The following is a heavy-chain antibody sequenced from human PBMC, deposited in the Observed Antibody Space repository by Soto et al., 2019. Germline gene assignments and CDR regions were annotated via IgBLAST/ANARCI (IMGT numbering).Heavy chain of an antibody. CDR3: AREYDSSGYYPSFYH. CDR1: GYTITSYA. J-gene: IGHJ4*02. Sequence: ASVKVSCKASGYTITSYAMHWVRQATGQRLEWMGWINAGNGNTKYSQKFQGRVTITRDTSASTAYMELSSLRSEDTAVYYCAREYDSSGYYPSFYHWGQGTLVTVSS. V-gene: IGHV1-3*01. CDR2: INAGNGNT. D-gene: IGHD3-22*01.